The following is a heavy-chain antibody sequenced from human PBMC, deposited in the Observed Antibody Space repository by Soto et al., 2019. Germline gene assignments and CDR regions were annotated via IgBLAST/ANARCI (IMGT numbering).Heavy chain of an antibody. CDR1: GYSFTSYW. J-gene: IGHJ6*02. D-gene: IGHD2-15*01. CDR2: IYPGDSDT. Sequence: PGESLKISCKGSGYSFTSYWIGWVRQMPGKGLEWMGIIYPGDSDTRYSPSFQGQVTISADKSISTAYLQWSSLKASDTAMYYCARHASYCSGGSCYSGIGGYYYYGMDVWGQGTKVTVSS. CDR3: ARHASYCSGGSCYSGIGGYYYYGMDV. V-gene: IGHV5-51*01.